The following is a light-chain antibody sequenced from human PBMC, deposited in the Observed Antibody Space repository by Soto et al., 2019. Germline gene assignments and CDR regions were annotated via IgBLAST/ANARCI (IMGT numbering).Light chain of an antibody. CDR2: EVT. J-gene: IGLJ1*01. CDR3: SSYTSSDTYV. CDR1: SSDVGLYDY. V-gene: IGLV2-14*01. Sequence: QSVLTQPASVSGSPGQSITISCTGTSSDVGLYDYVSWYQQYPGKAPKLMIYEVTNRPSGVSIRFSGSKSGNTASLTIAALQTEDEADYYCSSYTSSDTYVFGTGTKLTVL.